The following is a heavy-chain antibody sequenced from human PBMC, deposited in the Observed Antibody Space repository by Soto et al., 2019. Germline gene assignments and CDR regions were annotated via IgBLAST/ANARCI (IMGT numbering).Heavy chain of an antibody. CDR3: ARGVYSSLLG. Sequence: QAPGQRLEWMGWINAGNGNAKYSRKFQGRVTITRDTSASTAYMELSSLRSEDTDVYYCARGVYSSLLGWGQGTLVTVSS. D-gene: IGHD6-13*01. V-gene: IGHV1-3*01. J-gene: IGHJ4*02. CDR2: INAGNGNA.